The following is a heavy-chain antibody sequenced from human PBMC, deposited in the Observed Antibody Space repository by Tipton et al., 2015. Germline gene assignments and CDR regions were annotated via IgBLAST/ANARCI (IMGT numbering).Heavy chain of an antibody. D-gene: IGHD3-3*01. V-gene: IGHV4-34*01. CDR2: INHGRGT. CDR1: GGSFSGYY. Sequence: TLSLTCAVYGGSFSGYYWSWIRQPPGKGLEWIGEINHGRGTNYNPSLKSRVTISVDTSRNQFSLKLNSLTAADTAVYYCARNHDFWSGYFYYWGQGSLVTVSS. J-gene: IGHJ4*02. CDR3: ARNHDFWSGYFYY.